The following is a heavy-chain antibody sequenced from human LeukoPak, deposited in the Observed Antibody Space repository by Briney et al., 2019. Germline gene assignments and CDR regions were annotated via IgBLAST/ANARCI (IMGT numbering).Heavy chain of an antibody. CDR3: ARDQRSSTSCYVGVGIFDY. V-gene: IGHV1-18*01. CDR1: GYFFSHYG. D-gene: IGHD2-2*01. Sequence: GASVKVSCKTSGYFFSHYGISWVRQAPGQGPEWLGWISGFNDNTNYAQRVQGRVTMTTDTATSTAYMELRSLRSDDTAVYYCARDQRSSTSCYVGVGIFDYWGQGTLVTVSS. J-gene: IGHJ4*02. CDR2: ISGFNDNT.